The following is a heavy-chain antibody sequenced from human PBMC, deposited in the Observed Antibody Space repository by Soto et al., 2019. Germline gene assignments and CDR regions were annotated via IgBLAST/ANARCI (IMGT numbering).Heavy chain of an antibody. Sequence: EVQLVESGGGLVQPGGSLRLSCAASGFTFSSYGMNWVRQAPGKGLAWVSYISSSSAAIQYADSVKGRFTISRDNAKNSLYLQMNSLRDEDTAVYYCARGGAARPDYWGQGTLVTVPS. CDR3: ARGGAARPDY. D-gene: IGHD6-6*01. CDR1: GFTFSSYG. J-gene: IGHJ4*02. V-gene: IGHV3-48*02. CDR2: ISSSSAAI.